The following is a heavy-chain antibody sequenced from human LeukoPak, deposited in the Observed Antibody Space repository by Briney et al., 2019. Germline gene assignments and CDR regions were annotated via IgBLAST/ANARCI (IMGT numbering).Heavy chain of an antibody. D-gene: IGHD3-3*01. CDR2: ITFDGSNK. V-gene: IGHV3-30*02. Sequence: GGSLRLSCAASTFTFNTYDMHWFRQAPGKGLEWMAFITFDGSNKYYADSVKGRFTISRDNSKNTLYLQMNSLRAEDTAVYYCAKQEVRFEYYFDYWGQGTLVTVSS. CDR1: TFTFNTYD. J-gene: IGHJ4*02. CDR3: AKQEVRFEYYFDY.